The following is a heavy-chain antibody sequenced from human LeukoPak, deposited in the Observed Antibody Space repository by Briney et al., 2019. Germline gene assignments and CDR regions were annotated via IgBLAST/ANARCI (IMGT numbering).Heavy chain of an antibody. CDR1: GGSFSGYY. V-gene: IGHV4-34*01. J-gene: IGHJ4*02. CDR2: INHSGST. Sequence: TSETLSLTCAVYGGSFSGYYWSWIRQPPGKGLEWIGEINHSGSTNYNPSLKSRVTISVDTSKNQFSLKLSSVTAADTAVYFCARGPPTDYYGSSGFYYVFDYWGQGTLVTVSS. D-gene: IGHD3-22*01. CDR3: ARGPPTDYYGSSGFYYVFDY.